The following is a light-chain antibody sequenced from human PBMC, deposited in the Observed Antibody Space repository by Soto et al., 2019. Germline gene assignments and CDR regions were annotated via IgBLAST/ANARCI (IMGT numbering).Light chain of an antibody. V-gene: IGKV1-5*03. J-gene: IGKJ2*01. CDR1: QSIGNL. CDR3: QQYNSYPYT. Sequence: DIQMTQSPSTLSASVGDRVTITCRASQSIGNLLAWYQQKPGKAPKLLIYKASTLESGVPSRFSGSGSGTEFTLTITSLQPDDFATYYCQQYNSYPYTFGQGTKLEIK. CDR2: KAS.